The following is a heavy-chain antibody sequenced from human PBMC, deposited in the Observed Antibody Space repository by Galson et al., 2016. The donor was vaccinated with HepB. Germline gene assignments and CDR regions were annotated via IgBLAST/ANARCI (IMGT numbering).Heavy chain of an antibody. CDR3: ARPYYYDFWSGFYTGDYGMDV. CDR1: GYTFTTNA. V-gene: IGHV1-3*01. J-gene: IGHJ6*02. CDR2: INAGNGNT. D-gene: IGHD3-3*01. Sequence: SVKVSCKASGYTFTTNAVHWVRQAPGQRLEWMGWINAGNGNTRYSQKFQGRVTITRDTSASTAYMELSSLRPEDTALYYCARPYYYDFWSGFYTGDYGMDVWGQGTTVTVSS.